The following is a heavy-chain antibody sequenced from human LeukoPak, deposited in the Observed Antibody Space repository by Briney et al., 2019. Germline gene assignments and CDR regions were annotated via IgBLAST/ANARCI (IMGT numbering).Heavy chain of an antibody. V-gene: IGHV3-21*01. CDR3: ARGYSGYDYLTGY. Sequence: PGGSLRLSCAASGFTFSSYSMNWVRQAAGKGLEWVSSISSSSSYIYYADSVKGRFTISRDNAKNSLYLQMNSLRAEDTAVYYCARGYSGYDYLTGYWGQGTLVTVSS. J-gene: IGHJ4*02. CDR1: GFTFSSYS. CDR2: ISSSSSYI. D-gene: IGHD5-12*01.